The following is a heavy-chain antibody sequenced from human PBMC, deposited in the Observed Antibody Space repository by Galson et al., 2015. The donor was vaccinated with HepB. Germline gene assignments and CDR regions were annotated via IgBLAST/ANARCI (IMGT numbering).Heavy chain of an antibody. V-gene: IGHV3-49*03. D-gene: IGHD3-10*01. CDR3: TRTYYYGSGSYWVSFDY. CDR2: IRSKAYGGTT. Sequence: SLRLSCAASGSTFGDYAMSWFRQAPGKGLEWVGFIRSKAYGGTTEYAASVKGRFTISRDDSKSIAYLQMNSLKTEDTAVYYCTRTYYYGSGSYWVSFDYWGQGTLVTVSS. J-gene: IGHJ4*02. CDR1: GSTFGDYA.